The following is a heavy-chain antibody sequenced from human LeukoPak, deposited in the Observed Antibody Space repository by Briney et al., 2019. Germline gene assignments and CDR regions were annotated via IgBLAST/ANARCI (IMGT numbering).Heavy chain of an antibody. CDR2: IKQDGSEK. D-gene: IGHD2-15*01. J-gene: IGHJ4*02. CDR3: ARVGELPYFDY. Sequence: QPGGSLRLSCAASGFTFSYYWMSWVRQAPGKGREGVANIKQDGSEKYYVDSVKGRFTISRHNAKNSLSLQMNSLRADDTAVYYCARVGELPYFDYWGQGTLVTVSS. CDR1: GFTFSYYW. V-gene: IGHV3-7*05.